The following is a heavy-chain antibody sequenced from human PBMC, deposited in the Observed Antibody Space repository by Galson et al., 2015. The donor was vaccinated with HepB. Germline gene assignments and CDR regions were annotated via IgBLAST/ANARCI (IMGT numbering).Heavy chain of an antibody. V-gene: IGHV4-39*01. CDR2: VYYSGNT. Sequence: SETLSLTCTVSGGSLSSNIFYWGWIRQPPGKGLEWIGSVYYSGNTYYNPSLKSRVTISVDTSKNQFSLKLSSVTAADTAVYYCARQHYFDHNWFDPWGQGTLVTVSS. CDR3: ARQHYFDHNWFDP. J-gene: IGHJ5*02. CDR1: GGSLSSNIFY. D-gene: IGHD3-9*01.